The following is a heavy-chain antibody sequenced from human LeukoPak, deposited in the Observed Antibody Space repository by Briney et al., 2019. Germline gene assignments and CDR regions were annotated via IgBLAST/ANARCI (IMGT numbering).Heavy chain of an antibody. V-gene: IGHV4-28*05. CDR3: ARTPGQYDSSGYFDLYFDF. CDR1: GYSISSSNW. CDR2: IYYSGSI. D-gene: IGHD3-22*01. Sequence: SETLSLTCAVSGYSISSSNWWGWIRQPPGKGLEWIGYIYYSGSIYYNPSLKSRVTMSVDTSKNQFSLKLSSVTAVDTAVYYCARTPGQYDSSGYFDLYFDFWGRGTLVTVSS. J-gene: IGHJ2*01.